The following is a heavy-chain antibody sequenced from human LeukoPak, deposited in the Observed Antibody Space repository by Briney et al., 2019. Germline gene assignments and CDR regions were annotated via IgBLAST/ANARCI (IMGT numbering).Heavy chain of an antibody. CDR2: IKQDGSEK. CDR3: AREHPYNYDYVWGSYRYYFDY. CDR1: GFTFSGYW. J-gene: IGHJ4*02. Sequence: GGSLRLSCAASGFTFSGYWMSWVRQAPGKGLEWVANIKQDGSEKYYVDSVKGRFTISRDNAKNSLYLQMNSLRAEDTAVYYCAREHPYNYDYVWGSYRYYFDYWGQGTLVTVSS. V-gene: IGHV3-7*01. D-gene: IGHD3-16*02.